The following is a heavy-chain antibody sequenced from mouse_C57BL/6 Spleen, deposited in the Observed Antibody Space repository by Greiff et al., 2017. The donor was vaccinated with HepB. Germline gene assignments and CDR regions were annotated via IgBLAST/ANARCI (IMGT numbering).Heavy chain of an antibody. D-gene: IGHD4-1*02. V-gene: IGHV7-3*01. Sequence: EVKLVESGGGLVQPGGSLSLSCAASGFTFTDYYMSWVRQPPGKALEWLGFIRNKANGYTTEYSASVKGRFTISRDNSQSILYLQMNALRAEDSATYYCVRLNWAFDYWGQGTTLTVSS. CDR2: IRNKANGYTT. CDR3: VRLNWAFDY. J-gene: IGHJ2*01. CDR1: GFTFTDYY.